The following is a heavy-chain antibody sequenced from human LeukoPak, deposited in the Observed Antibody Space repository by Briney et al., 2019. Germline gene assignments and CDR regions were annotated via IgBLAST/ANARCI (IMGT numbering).Heavy chain of an antibody. V-gene: IGHV4-61*02. CDR3: AREFGSGWYVVRWFDP. J-gene: IGHJ5*02. CDR2: IYTSGST. Sequence: PSETLSLTCTVSGGSISSGSYYWSWIRQPAGKGLEWIGRIYTSGSTNYNPSLKSRVTISVDTSKNQFSLKLSSVTAADTAVYYCAREFGSGWYVVRWFDPWGQRTLVTVSS. CDR1: GGSISSGSYY. D-gene: IGHD6-19*01.